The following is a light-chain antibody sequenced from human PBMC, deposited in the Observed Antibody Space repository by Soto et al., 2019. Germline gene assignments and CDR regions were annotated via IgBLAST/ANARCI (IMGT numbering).Light chain of an antibody. Sequence: DIQMTQSPPSLSASVGDRVTITCRASQGISNYLAWYQQKPGKVPKLLIYAASTLQSGVPSRFSGSGSGTDFPLTSSSLHPEDVATYYCHKYNTAPLTFGGGTKVEIK. V-gene: IGKV1-27*01. J-gene: IGKJ4*01. CDR3: HKYNTAPLT. CDR1: QGISNY. CDR2: AAS.